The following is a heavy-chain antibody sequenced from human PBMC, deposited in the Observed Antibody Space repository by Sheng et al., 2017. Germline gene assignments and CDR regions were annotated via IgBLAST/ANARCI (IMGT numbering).Heavy chain of an antibody. Sequence: QVQLVESGGGVVQPGRSLRLSCAASGFTFSSYAMHWVRQAPGKGLEWVAVISYDGSNKYYADSVKGRFTISRDNSKNTLYLQMNSLRAEDTAVYYCAREKYNWNDTSFYYYMDVWGQGTTVTVSS. CDR3: AREKYNWNDTSFYYYMDV. CDR1: GFTFSSYA. CDR2: ISYDGSNK. J-gene: IGHJ6*03. D-gene: IGHD1-20*01. V-gene: IGHV3-30*04.